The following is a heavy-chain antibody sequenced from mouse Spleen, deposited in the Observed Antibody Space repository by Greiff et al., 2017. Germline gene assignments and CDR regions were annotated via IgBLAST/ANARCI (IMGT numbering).Heavy chain of an antibody. V-gene: IGHV5-4*02. CDR3: ARDYGYDGAY. CDR2: ISDGGSYT. CDR1: GFTFSDYY. Sequence: EVQRVESGGGLVKPGGSLKLSCAASGFTFSDYYMYWVRQTPEKRLEWVATISDGGSYTYYPDSVKGRFTISRDNAKNNLYLQMSSLKSEDTAMYYCARDYGYDGAYWGQGTLVTVSA. D-gene: IGHD2-2*01. J-gene: IGHJ3*01.